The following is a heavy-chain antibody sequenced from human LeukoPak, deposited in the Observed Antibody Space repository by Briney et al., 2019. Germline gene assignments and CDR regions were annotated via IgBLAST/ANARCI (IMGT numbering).Heavy chain of an antibody. CDR2: IYYSGST. J-gene: IGHJ4*02. CDR3: ARFSGSYSFVDY. CDR1: GGSISSYY. V-gene: IGHV4-59*01. Sequence: SETLSLTCTVSGGSISSYYWSWIRLPPGKGLEWIGYIYYSGSTKYNPSLKSRVTISIDTSKNQFSLKLSSATAADTAVYYCARFSGSYSFVDYWGQGTLVTVSS. D-gene: IGHD3-10*01.